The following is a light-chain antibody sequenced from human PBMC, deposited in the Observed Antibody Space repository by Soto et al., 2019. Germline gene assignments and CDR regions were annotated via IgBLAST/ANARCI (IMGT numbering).Light chain of an antibody. J-gene: IGLJ1*01. V-gene: IGLV2-14*01. CDR3: NSYTSSSSYD. CDR1: SSDVGGYNY. Sequence: QSALTQPASVSGSPGQSITISCTGTSSDVGGYNYVSWYQQHPGKAPKLMIYEVSNRPSGVSNRFSGSKSGNTASLTISGLQAEDEADYYCNSYTSSSSYDFGTGTKVTVL. CDR2: EVS.